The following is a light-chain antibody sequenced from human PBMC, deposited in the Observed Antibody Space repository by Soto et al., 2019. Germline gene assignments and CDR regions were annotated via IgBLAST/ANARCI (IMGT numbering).Light chain of an antibody. Sequence: QSALTQPASVSGSPGQWITISCTGTSADVGGYNYVPWYQQHPGKAPKLMIYDVSNRPSGVSNRFSGCKSGDTASLTISGLQDEDEADYYCSSSTSSSTYVVFGGGTKLTVL. CDR3: SSSTSSSTYVV. CDR1: SADVGGYNY. V-gene: IGLV2-14*01. J-gene: IGLJ2*01. CDR2: DVS.